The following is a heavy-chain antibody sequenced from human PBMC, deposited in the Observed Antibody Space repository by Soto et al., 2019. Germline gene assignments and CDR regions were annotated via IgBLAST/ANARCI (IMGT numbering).Heavy chain of an antibody. V-gene: IGHV4-59*01. D-gene: IGHD2-2*01. J-gene: IGHJ4*02. CDR2: IYYSGST. CDR3: ARVVGYCISTSCHFDY. CDR1: GGSISSYY. Sequence: SETLSLTCTVSGGSISSYYWSWIRQPPGKGLEWIGYIYYSGSTNYNPSLKSRVTISVDTSKNQFSLKLSSVTAADTAVYYCARVVGYCISTSCHFDYWGQGTLVTVSS.